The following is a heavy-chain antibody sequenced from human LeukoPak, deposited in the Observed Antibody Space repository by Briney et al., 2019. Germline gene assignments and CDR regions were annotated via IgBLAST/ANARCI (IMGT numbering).Heavy chain of an antibody. D-gene: IGHD3-3*01. Sequence: SETLSLTCTVSGGSISSGDYYWRWLRQPPGKGLEWIGYMYYSGSTYYNPSLKSRVTISVDTSKNQFSLKLSSVPAANTAVYYCARADFWSGSNYYYYYYYMDVWGKGTTVTVSS. CDR2: MYYSGST. CDR3: ARADFWSGSNYYYYYYYMDV. CDR1: GGSISSGDYY. J-gene: IGHJ6*03. V-gene: IGHV4-30-4*08.